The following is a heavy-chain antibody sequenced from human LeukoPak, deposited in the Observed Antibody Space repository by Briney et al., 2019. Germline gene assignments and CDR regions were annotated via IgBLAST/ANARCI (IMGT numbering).Heavy chain of an antibody. D-gene: IGHD3-22*01. Sequence: GGSLRLSCAASGFTFSSYGMHWVRQAPGKGLEWVAVIWYDGSNKYYADSVKGRFTISRDNSKNTLYLQMNSLRAEDTAVYYCARDREAVYYDSSGYYWAEYFQHWGQGTLVTVSS. J-gene: IGHJ1*01. CDR2: IWYDGSNK. V-gene: IGHV3-33*01. CDR1: GFTFSSYG. CDR3: ARDREAVYYDSSGYYWAEYFQH.